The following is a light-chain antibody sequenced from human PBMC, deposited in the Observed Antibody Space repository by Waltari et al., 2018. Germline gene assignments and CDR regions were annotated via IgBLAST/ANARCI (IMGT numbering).Light chain of an antibody. CDR2: GAS. Sequence: EIVMTQSPATLSVSPGERATLSCRASQSVRSNLAWYQQKPGQAPRLLIYGASTRATAIPARFSGSGSGTEFTLTITSLQSEEFAVYYCQQYNNWPPVTFGPGTKVDIK. CDR1: QSVRSN. CDR3: QQYNNWPPVT. J-gene: IGKJ3*01. V-gene: IGKV3D-15*01.